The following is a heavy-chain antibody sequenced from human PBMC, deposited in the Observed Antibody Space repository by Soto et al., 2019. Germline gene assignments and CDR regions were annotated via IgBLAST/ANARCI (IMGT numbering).Heavy chain of an antibody. Sequence: QVQLVQSGAEVKKPGASVKVSCKASGYTFTSYDIYWVRQATGQGLEWMGWMHPNSGNTGYAQKFQGRVTRTRNTSTTTAYMELSSLTSEATAVYYCARGLSYRQDWGQGTLVTVSS. V-gene: IGHV1-8*01. CDR1: GYTFTSYD. J-gene: IGHJ4*02. D-gene: IGHD1-26*01. CDR3: ARGLSYRQD. CDR2: MHPNSGNT.